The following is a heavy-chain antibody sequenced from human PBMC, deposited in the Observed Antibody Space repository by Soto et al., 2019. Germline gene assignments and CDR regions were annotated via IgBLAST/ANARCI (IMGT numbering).Heavy chain of an antibody. CDR3: ARYEQLEGWFDP. D-gene: IGHD6-6*01. CDR2: IYYSGST. CDR1: GGSISSGGYY. V-gene: IGHV4-31*03. J-gene: IGHJ5*02. Sequence: PSETLSLTCTVSGGSISSGGYYWSWIRQHPGKGLEWIGYIYYSGSTYYNPSLKSRVTISVDTSKNQFSLKLSSVTAADTAVYYCARYEQLEGWFDPWGQGXLVTVSS.